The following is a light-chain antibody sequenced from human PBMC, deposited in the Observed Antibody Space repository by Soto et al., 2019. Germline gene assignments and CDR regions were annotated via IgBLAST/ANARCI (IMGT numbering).Light chain of an antibody. CDR1: SSDVGGYNY. Sequence: QSALTQPASVSGSPGQSITISCTGTSSDVGGYNYVSWYQQHPGKAPKLMIYEVSNRPSGVSNRFSGSKSGNTASLTISGLQAEDEADCYCSSYISSSIDYVFGSGTKVTVL. J-gene: IGLJ1*01. CDR2: EVS. V-gene: IGLV2-14*01. CDR3: SSYISSSIDYV.